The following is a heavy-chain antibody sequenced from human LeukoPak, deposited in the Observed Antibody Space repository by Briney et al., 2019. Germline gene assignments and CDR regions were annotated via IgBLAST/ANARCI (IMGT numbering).Heavy chain of an antibody. CDR2: IIPILGIA. V-gene: IGHV1-69*04. J-gene: IGHJ1*01. Sequence: GASVKVSCKASGGTFSSYAISWVRQAPGQGLEWMGRIIPILGIANYALKFQGRVTITADKSTSTAYMELSSLRSEDTAVYYCARDQQYYYDSSGYYLPQWGQGTLVTVSS. CDR3: ARDQQYYYDSSGYYLPQ. CDR1: GGTFSSYA. D-gene: IGHD3-22*01.